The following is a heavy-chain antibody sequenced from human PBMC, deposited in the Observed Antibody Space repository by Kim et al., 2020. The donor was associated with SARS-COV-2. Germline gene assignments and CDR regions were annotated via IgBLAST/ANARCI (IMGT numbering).Heavy chain of an antibody. CDR3: ARFGEFDSSTRDYYYYGMDV. Sequence: FTISRDNAKNSLYLQMNSLRAEDTAVYYCARFGEFDSSTRDYYYYGMDVWGQGTTVTVSS. D-gene: IGHD2-2*01. J-gene: IGHJ6*02. V-gene: IGHV3-11*06.